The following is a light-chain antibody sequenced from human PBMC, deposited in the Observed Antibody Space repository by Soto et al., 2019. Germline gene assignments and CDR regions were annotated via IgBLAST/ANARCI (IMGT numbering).Light chain of an antibody. Sequence: EVVLTQSPGTLSLSPGERATLSCRASQSVSGSDLAWYQQKPGQAPRLLISGVSNRATGTPDRFSGSGSGTDFTLTISSLEPEDFAVYFCQQYHNWPAVGQGTKVDSK. V-gene: IGKV3-20*01. CDR2: GVS. CDR1: QSVSGSD. J-gene: IGKJ1*01. CDR3: QQYHNWPA.